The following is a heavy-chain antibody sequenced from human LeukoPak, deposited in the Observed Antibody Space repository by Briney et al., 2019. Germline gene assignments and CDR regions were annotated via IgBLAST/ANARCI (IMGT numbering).Heavy chain of an antibody. J-gene: IGHJ4*02. CDR2: LYYSGDT. CDR1: GGSISGYY. CDR3: ARGVAGSGSNPNY. Sequence: SETLSLTCSVAGGSISGYYWMWIRQPPGKGLEWIGYLYYSGDTKYSPSLKSRVTISEDTSKNQASLKLRSVTAADTAVYYCARGVAGSGSNPNYWGQGTLVTVSS. V-gene: IGHV4-59*01. D-gene: IGHD1-26*01.